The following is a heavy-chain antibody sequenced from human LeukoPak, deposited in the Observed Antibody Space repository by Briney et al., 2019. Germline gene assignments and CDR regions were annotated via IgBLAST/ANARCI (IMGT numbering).Heavy chain of an antibody. CDR1: GYTFTGYY. V-gene: IGHV1-2*02. J-gene: IGHJ3*02. CDR3: ARVFSSSWFDAFDI. Sequence: GASVKVSCKASGYTFTGYYMHWVRQAPGQGLEWMGWINPNSGGTNYAQKFQGRVTMTTSISTAYMELSRLRSDDTAVYYCARVFSSSWFDAFDIWGQGTMVTVSS. CDR2: INPNSGGT. D-gene: IGHD6-13*01.